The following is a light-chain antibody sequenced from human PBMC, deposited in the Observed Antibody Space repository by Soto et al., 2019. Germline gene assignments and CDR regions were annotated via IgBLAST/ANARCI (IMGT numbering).Light chain of an antibody. V-gene: IGKV3D-20*02. CDR2: DAS. Sequence: EIVLTQSPGTLSLSPGERATLSCRASESVSSSYLAWYQQKPGQAPRLLFYDASSRATGIPARFSGSGSGTDFTLTISSLEPEDFAVYYCQQRSNWFTFGPGTKVDIK. CDR3: QQRSNWFT. CDR1: ESVSSSY. J-gene: IGKJ3*01.